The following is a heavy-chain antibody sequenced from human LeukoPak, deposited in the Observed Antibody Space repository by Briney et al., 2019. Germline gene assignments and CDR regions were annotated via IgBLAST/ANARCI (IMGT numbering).Heavy chain of an antibody. D-gene: IGHD3-16*01. CDR1: GFSFSAYW. V-gene: IGHV3-7*01. CDR2: INQDGSEK. Sequence: GGALRLSCAVSGFSFSAYWMNWVRRAPGKGLEWVANINQDGSEKHYVDSVKGRFTISRDNAKNSLYLQINSLSAEDTAVYYCARDYGGSDFDYWGQGTLVTVSS. J-gene: IGHJ4*02. CDR3: ARDYGGSDFDY.